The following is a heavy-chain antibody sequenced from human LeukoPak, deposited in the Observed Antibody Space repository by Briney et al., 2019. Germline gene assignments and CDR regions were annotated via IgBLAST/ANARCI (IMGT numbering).Heavy chain of an antibody. CDR3: ARDRLRGYGNDAFDI. J-gene: IGHJ3*02. Sequence: SQTLSLTCAVSGGSIRSDGYYWRWIRQPAGKGLEWIGRIYFGGSTFYNPSLKSRVTISVDTSNNQVSLKLNSVTAADTALYYCARDRLRGYGNDAFDIWGQGTMVTVSS. V-gene: IGHV4-61*02. CDR2: IYFGGST. CDR1: GGSIRSDGYY. D-gene: IGHD3-10*01.